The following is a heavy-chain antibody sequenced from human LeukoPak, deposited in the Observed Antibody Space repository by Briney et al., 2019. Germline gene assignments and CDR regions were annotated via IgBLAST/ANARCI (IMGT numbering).Heavy chain of an antibody. CDR1: GGSISSGSYY. D-gene: IGHD5-24*01. CDR3: AREDGYRYYFDY. J-gene: IGHJ4*02. CDR2: IYTSGST. Sequence: SETLSLTCTVSGGSISSGSYYWSWIRQPAGKGLEWIGRIYTSGSTNYNPSLKSRVTISVYTSKNQFSLKLSSVTAADTAVYYCAREDGYRYYFDYWGQGTLVTVSS. V-gene: IGHV4-61*02.